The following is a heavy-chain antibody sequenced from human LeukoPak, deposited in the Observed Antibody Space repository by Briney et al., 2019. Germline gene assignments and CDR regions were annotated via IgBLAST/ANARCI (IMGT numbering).Heavy chain of an antibody. CDR2: IYYSGST. J-gene: IGHJ6*02. V-gene: IGHV4-31*03. CDR1: GGSISSGGYY. D-gene: IGHD3-10*01. CDR3: VGTMVPDGMDV. Sequence: NSSQTLSLTCTVSGGSISSGGYYWSWIRQHPGKGLEWIGYIYYSGSTYYNPSLKSRVTISVDTSKNQFPLKLSSVTAADTAVYYCVGTMVPDGMDVWGQGTTVTVSS.